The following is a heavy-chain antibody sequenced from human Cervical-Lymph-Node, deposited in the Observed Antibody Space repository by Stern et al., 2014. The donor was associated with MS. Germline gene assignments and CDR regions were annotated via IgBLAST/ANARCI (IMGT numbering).Heavy chain of an antibody. CDR3: ATSTYGLVH. V-gene: IGHV1-69*01. Sequence: QVQLVQSGTEVKKPGSSLNVSCKAAGDTIDSYGISCVRPPPGPGLEWMGGLFPFFGTPIYAQKFQGRVTMTADESTTTAYMDLTSLSVEDTAVYYCATSTYGLVHWGQGTLVTVSS. CDR1: GDTIDSYG. CDR2: LFPFFGTP. D-gene: IGHD3-10*01. J-gene: IGHJ4*02.